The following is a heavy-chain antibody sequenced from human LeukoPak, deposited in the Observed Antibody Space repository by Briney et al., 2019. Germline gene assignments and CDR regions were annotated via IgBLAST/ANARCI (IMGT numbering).Heavy chain of an antibody. V-gene: IGHV4-59*01. D-gene: IGHD3-10*01. CDR1: GGSISSYY. Sequence: SETLSLTCTVSGGSISSYYWSWVRQPPGQGLEWIGYIYYSGSTNYNPSLKSRVSISVDTSKNQSSLKLSSVTAADTAVYYCARDGVGYYGSGSYYPNWFDPWGQGMLVTVSS. CDR2: IYYSGST. CDR3: ARDGVGYYGSGSYYPNWFDP. J-gene: IGHJ5*02.